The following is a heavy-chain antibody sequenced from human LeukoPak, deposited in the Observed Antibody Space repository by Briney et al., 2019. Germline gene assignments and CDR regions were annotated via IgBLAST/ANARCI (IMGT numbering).Heavy chain of an antibody. CDR1: RYSFTSYW. D-gene: IGHD6-13*01. CDR2: IYPGDSDT. CDR3: ARQAATQKPFHY. J-gene: IGHJ4*02. V-gene: IGHV5-51*01. Sequence: GESLKISCKGSRYSFTSYWIAWVRQMPGKGLEWMGIIYPGDSDTIYSPSFQGQVTISADKSISTAYLQWSSLKASDTAMYYCARQAATQKPFHYWGQGTLVTVSS.